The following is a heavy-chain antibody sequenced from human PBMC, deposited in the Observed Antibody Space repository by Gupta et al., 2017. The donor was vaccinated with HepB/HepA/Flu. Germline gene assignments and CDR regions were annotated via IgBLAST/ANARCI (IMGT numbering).Heavy chain of an antibody. D-gene: IGHD3-3*01. Sequence: EVQLLESGGTLVQPGGSLRLSCAASGFIFTNYAMSWVRQAPGKGLEWVSGISANGGSTYYADSVKGRFTISRDNSKNSVYLQMNSLRAEDSAVYYCAKNEGAGDVWSGFHSPWDYGMDVWGQGTTVTVSS. CDR3: AKNEGAGDVWSGFHSPWDYGMDV. CDR2: ISANGGST. J-gene: IGHJ6*02. V-gene: IGHV3-23*01. CDR1: GFIFTNYA.